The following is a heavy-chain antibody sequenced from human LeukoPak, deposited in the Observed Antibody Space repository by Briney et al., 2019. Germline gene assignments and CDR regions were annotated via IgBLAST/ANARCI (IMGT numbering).Heavy chain of an antibody. CDR3: AREIDYYDSSGYPNAFDI. Sequence: ASVKVSCTASGYTFTSYGISWVRQAPGQGLEWMGWISAYNGNTNYAQKLQGRVTMTTDTSTSTAYMELRSLRSDDTAVYYCAREIDYYDSSGYPNAFDIWGQGTMVTVSS. J-gene: IGHJ3*02. CDR1: GYTFTSYG. V-gene: IGHV1-18*01. CDR2: ISAYNGNT. D-gene: IGHD3-22*01.